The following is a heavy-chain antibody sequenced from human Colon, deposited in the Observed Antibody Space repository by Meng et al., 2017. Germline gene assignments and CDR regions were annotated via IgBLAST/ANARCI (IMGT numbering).Heavy chain of an antibody. D-gene: IGHD3-10*01. J-gene: IGHJ4*02. Sequence: QVQLVQSGAEVKKPGASVKVSCKTSGYIFNTYGISWVRQAPGQGLEWMGWITSHNGNTNYAERLQGRVTMITDTSTSTAYMELNNLKSDDTAMYYCARGVQTLDYWGQGTLVTVSS. CDR2: ITSHNGNT. CDR1: GYIFNTYG. V-gene: IGHV1-18*01. CDR3: ARGVQTLDY.